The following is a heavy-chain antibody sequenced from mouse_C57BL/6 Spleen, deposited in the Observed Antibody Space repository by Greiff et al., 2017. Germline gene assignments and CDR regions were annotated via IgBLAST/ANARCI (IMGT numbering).Heavy chain of an antibody. D-gene: IGHD2-4*01. CDR1: GYSITSGYY. V-gene: IGHV3-6*01. J-gene: IGHJ4*01. CDR2: ISYDGSN. Sequence: DVQLQESGPGLVKPSQSLSLTCSVTGYSITSGYYWNWIRQFPGNKLEWMGYISYDGSNNYNPTLKNRISFTRNTSKNQFFLKLNSVTTEDTATYYCSRIYYDSYYAMDYWCQGTSVTVSS. CDR3: SRIYYDSYYAMDY.